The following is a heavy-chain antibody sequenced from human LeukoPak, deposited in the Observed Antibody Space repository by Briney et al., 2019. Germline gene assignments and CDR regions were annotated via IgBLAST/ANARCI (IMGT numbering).Heavy chain of an antibody. J-gene: IGHJ5*02. CDR2: INHSGST. CDR1: GGSISSYY. D-gene: IGHD3-3*01. CDR3: ARLFVGWSGYYTTWFDP. V-gene: IGHV4-34*01. Sequence: SETLSLTCTVSGGSISSYYWSWIRQPPGKGLEWIGEINHSGSTNYNPSLKSRVTISVDTSKNQFSLKLSSVTAADTAVYYCARLFVGWSGYYTTWFDPWGQGTLVTVSS.